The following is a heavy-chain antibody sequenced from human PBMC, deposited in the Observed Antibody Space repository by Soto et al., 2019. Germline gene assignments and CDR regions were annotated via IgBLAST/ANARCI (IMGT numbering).Heavy chain of an antibody. CDR2: ISSSSSYI. CDR3: ARNLKGYSSSWYPGYYYYGMDV. D-gene: IGHD6-13*01. Sequence: EVQLVESGGGLVKPGGSLRLSCAASGFTFSSYSMNWVRQAPGKGLEWVSSISSSSSYIYYADSVKGRFTISRDNAKNSLYLQMNSLRAEDTAVYYCARNLKGYSSSWYPGYYYYGMDVWGQGTTVTVSS. J-gene: IGHJ6*02. CDR1: GFTFSSYS. V-gene: IGHV3-21*01.